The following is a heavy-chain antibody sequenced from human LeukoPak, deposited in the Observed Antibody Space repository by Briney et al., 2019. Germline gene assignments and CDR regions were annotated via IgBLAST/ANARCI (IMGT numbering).Heavy chain of an antibody. CDR3: ARARQQLEYYFDY. J-gene: IGHJ4*02. D-gene: IGHD6-13*01. V-gene: IGHV3-30*14. CDR1: GFTFSSYA. CDR2: ISYDGSNK. Sequence: GGSLRLSCAASGFTFSSYAMHWVRQAPGKGLEWVAVISYDGSNKYYADSVKGRFTISRENAKNSLYLQMNSLRAGDTAVYYCARARQQLEYYFDYWGQGTLVTVSS.